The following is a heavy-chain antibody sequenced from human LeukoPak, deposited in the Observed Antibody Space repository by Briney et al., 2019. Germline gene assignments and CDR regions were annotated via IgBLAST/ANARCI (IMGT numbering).Heavy chain of an antibody. Sequence: GGSLRLSCAASGFTFSSYWMTWVRQAPGRGLGWVASIKADESEKYYEDSVKDRFTVSRDNAKNSLYLQVSSLRAEDTAIYYCARGGWSRFEYWGQGTLVTVSS. CDR3: ARGGWSRFEY. CDR2: IKADESEK. V-gene: IGHV3-7*01. CDR1: GFTFSSYW. J-gene: IGHJ4*02. D-gene: IGHD2-15*01.